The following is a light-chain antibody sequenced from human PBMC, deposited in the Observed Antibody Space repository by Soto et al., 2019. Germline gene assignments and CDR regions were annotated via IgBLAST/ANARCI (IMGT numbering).Light chain of an antibody. CDR1: RSSIGSNY. Sequence: QSVLTQPPSVSAAPGQMVTISCSGSRSSIGSNYVSWYQQVPGTAPKLLIYENNKRPSGIPDRFSGSKSGTSATLGIAGLQTGDEADYYCGTWDSSLSVYVFGSGTKLTVL. V-gene: IGLV1-51*01. CDR3: GTWDSSLSVYV. J-gene: IGLJ1*01. CDR2: ENN.